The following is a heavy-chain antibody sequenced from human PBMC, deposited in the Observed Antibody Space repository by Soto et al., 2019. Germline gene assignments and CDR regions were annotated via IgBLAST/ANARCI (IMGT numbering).Heavy chain of an antibody. CDR3: ARVAIPYYYDSSPDY. CDR1: GGSISSGDYY. CDR2: IYYSGST. D-gene: IGHD3-22*01. J-gene: IGHJ4*02. Sequence: QVQLQESGPGLVKPSQTLSLTCTVSGGSISSGDYYWSWIRQPPGKGLEWIGYIYYSGSTYYNPSLKSRVTISVDTSKTQFSLKLSSVTAADTAVYYCARVAIPYYYDSSPDYWGQGTLVTVSS. V-gene: IGHV4-30-4*01.